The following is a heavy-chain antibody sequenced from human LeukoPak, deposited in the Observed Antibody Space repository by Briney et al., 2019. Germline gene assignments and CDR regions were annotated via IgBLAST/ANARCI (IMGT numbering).Heavy chain of an antibody. D-gene: IGHD2-2*01. Sequence: SETLSLTCAVYGGSFSGYYWSWIRQPPGKGLEWIGEINHSGSTNYNPSLKSRVTISVDTSKNQFSLKLSSVTAADTAEYYCARGRRRGYCSSTSCSSPFGYWGQGTLVTVSS. CDR2: INHSGST. V-gene: IGHV4-34*01. J-gene: IGHJ4*02. CDR1: GGSFSGYY. CDR3: ARGRRRGYCSSTSCSSPFGY.